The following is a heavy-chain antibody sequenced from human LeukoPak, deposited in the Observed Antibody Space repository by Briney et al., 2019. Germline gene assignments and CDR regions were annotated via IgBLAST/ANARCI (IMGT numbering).Heavy chain of an antibody. V-gene: IGHV3-30*04. D-gene: IGHD6-13*01. Sequence: GGSLRLSCAASGFTFSSYAMHWVRQAPGKGLEWVAVISYDGSNKYYADSVKGRFTISRDNSKNTLYLQMNSLRAEDTAVYYCARVGKPGIAAADNFDYWGQGTLVTVSS. CDR3: ARVGKPGIAAADNFDY. CDR2: ISYDGSNK. CDR1: GFTFSSYA. J-gene: IGHJ4*02.